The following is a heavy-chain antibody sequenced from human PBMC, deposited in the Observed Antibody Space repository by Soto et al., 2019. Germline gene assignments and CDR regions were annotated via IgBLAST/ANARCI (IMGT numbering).Heavy chain of an antibody. D-gene: IGHD2-2*01. Sequence: SETLSLTCTVSGGSISSYYWSWIRQPPGKGLEWIGYIYYSGSTNYNPSLKGRFTISRDNAKNTLYLQMNSLRAEDTAVYYCARDIVVVPAAPRTFYYYYYYMDVWGKGTTVTVSS. CDR1: GGSISSYY. CDR3: ARDIVVVPAAPRTFYYYYYYMDV. V-gene: IGHV4-59*12. CDR2: IYYSGST. J-gene: IGHJ6*03.